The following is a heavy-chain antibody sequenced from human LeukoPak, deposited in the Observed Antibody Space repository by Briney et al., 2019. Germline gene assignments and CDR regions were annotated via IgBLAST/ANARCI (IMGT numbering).Heavy chain of an antibody. J-gene: IGHJ4*02. CDR3: ATSYSSSSRGMTDY. Sequence: ASVKVSFKASGYTFTNYYIHWVRQAPGQGLEWMGIINPSGGSTIYAQNFQGRVTMTRDMSTFTVYMELSSLRSEDTAVYYCATSYSSSSRGMTDYWGQGTLVTVSS. D-gene: IGHD6-6*01. CDR2: INPSGGST. CDR1: GYTFTNYY. V-gene: IGHV1-46*01.